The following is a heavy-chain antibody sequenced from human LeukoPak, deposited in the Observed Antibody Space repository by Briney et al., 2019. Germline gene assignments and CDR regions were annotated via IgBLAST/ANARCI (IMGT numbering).Heavy chain of an antibody. V-gene: IGHV3-48*01. J-gene: IGHJ4*02. D-gene: IGHD6-6*01. CDR1: GFTFSSYS. CDR3: ARGARIAARSYYFDY. Sequence: QPGGSLRLSCAASGFTFSSYSMNWVRQAPGKGLEWVSYISSSSSTIYYADSVKGRFTISRDNAKNSLYLQMNSLRAEDTAVYYCARGARIAARSYYFDYWGQGTLVTVSS. CDR2: ISSSSSTI.